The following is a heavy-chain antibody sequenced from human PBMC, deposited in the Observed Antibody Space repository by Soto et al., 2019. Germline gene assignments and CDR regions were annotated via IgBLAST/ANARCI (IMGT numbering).Heavy chain of an antibody. Sequence: QVQLQESGPGLVKPSETLSLTCTVSGGSISSYYWSWIRQPPGKGLEWIGYIYYSGSTNYNPSLKSRVTISVDTSKNQFSLKLSSVTAADTAVYYCARRVAVAGTVDWFDPWGQGTLVTVSS. J-gene: IGHJ5*02. CDR1: GGSISSYY. V-gene: IGHV4-59*01. CDR3: ARRVAVAGTVDWFDP. CDR2: IYYSGST. D-gene: IGHD6-19*01.